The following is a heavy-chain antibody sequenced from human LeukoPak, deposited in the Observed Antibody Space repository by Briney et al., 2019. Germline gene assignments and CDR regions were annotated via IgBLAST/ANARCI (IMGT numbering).Heavy chain of an antibody. CDR3: AKDFSPRYSSGWTSFDY. J-gene: IGHJ4*02. Sequence: SVQVSCKTSGGTFSTSAITWVRQAPGQGLEWMGRIIPVLNITTYAQRFQGRVTITADTSTSTVYMEMRSLRSDDTAVYYCAKDFSPRYSSGWTSFDYWGQGTLVTVSS. CDR1: GGTFSTSA. V-gene: IGHV1-69*04. D-gene: IGHD6-19*01. CDR2: IIPVLNIT.